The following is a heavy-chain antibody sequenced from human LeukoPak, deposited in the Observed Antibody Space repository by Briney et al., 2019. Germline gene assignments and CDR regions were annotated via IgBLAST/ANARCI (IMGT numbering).Heavy chain of an antibody. CDR2: IYTSGST. D-gene: IGHD6-19*01. V-gene: IGHV4-4*07. Sequence: SETLSLTCTVSGGSISNYYWSWIRQPAGKGLEGIGRIYTSGSTNYNPSLKSRVTMSVDTSKNQFSLKLSSVTAADTAVYYCARTGDWLANWFDPWGQGTLVTVSS. CDR1: GGSISNYY. CDR3: ARTGDWLANWFDP. J-gene: IGHJ5*02.